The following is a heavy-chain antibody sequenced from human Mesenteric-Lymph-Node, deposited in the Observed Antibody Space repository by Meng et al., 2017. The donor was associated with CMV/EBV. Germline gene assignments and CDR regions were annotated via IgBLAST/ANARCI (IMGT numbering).Heavy chain of an antibody. CDR2: VSKTGTT. V-gene: IGHV4-39*07. CDR1: GGSIGSSSYY. Sequence: GSLRLSCTVSGGSIGSSSYYWGWIRQTPEKGLEWIGSVSKTGTTYSNPSLRGRVTMSIDTSKNQFSLNLNSVTVADTAVYYCARVRYASSSEIDYWGQGTLVTVSS. D-gene: IGHD6-6*01. CDR3: ARVRYASSSEIDY. J-gene: IGHJ4*02.